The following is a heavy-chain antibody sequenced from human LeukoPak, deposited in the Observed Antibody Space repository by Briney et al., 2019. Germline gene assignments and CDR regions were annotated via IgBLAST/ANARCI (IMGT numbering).Heavy chain of an antibody. J-gene: IGHJ6*03. CDR3: ARHHDSYYYYYIDV. CDR1: GYSISNGYY. CDR2: LYHSDSV. Sequence: SETLSLTCTVSGYSISNGYYWVWIRQPPGEGLEWIGSLYHSDSVYYNTALKSRVSMSVDTSKNQFSLKLSFVTAADTAVYYCARHHDSYYYYYIDVWGSGTTVAVSS. D-gene: IGHD1-14*01. V-gene: IGHV4-38-2*02.